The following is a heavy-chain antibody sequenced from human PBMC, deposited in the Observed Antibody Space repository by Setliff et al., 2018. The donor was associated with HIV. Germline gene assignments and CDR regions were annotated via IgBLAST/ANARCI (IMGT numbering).Heavy chain of an antibody. CDR3: ARSIVPVASGYYYFEY. CDR1: GGSFNGYS. CDR2: IYYSGNS. V-gene: IGHV4-39*01. Sequence: SEILSLTCTVSGGSFNGYSWTWIRQPPGKGLEWIGSIYYSGNSYYKPSLKSRVTISVDTSKNQFSLRPSSVAAGDTAVYYCARSIVPVASGYYYFEYWGQGTLVTVSS. J-gene: IGHJ4*02. D-gene: IGHD3-3*01.